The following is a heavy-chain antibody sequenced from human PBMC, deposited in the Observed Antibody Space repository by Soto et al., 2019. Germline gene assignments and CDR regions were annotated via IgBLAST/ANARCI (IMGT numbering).Heavy chain of an antibody. V-gene: IGHV5-51*01. CDR2: IYPSDSDI. CDR1: GYTFTSYW. J-gene: IGHJ4*02. Sequence: VESLKISCKGSGYTFTSYWIGWVRQMPGEGLEWMGVIYPSDSDIRYSPSFQGKVTISADKSITTAYLQWSSLKAADTAMYYCVRSGTSSGRFSAYWGQGTLVTVSS. CDR3: VRSGTSSGRFSAY. D-gene: IGHD2-15*01.